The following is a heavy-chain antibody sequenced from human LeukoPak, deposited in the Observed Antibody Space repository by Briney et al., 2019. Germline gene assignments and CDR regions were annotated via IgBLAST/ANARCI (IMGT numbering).Heavy chain of an antibody. CDR1: GYTFSGYY. J-gene: IGHJ4*02. D-gene: IGHD1-26*01. V-gene: IGHV1-2*02. CDR3: ARGSIVGATFDYFDY. Sequence: ASVKVSCKASGYTFSGYYIHWVRQAPGQGLEWMGWIKPNSGGTNYVQKFQGRVTMTRDTSISTAYMELSRLRSDDTAVYYCARGSIVGATFDYFDYWGQGTLDTVSS. CDR2: IKPNSGGT.